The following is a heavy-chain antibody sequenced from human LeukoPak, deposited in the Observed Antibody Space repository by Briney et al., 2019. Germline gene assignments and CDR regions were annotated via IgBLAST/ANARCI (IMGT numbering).Heavy chain of an antibody. Sequence: ASVKVSCKASGYTFIGNYMHWVRQAPGQGLEWMGWINPNSGGTKYAQKFQGRVTLTRDTSISTAYLELSRLKSDDTAVYYCARAYAGFEAVDYWGQGTLVTVSS. D-gene: IGHD5-12*01. CDR3: ARAYAGFEAVDY. J-gene: IGHJ4*02. CDR1: GYTFIGNY. CDR2: INPNSGGT. V-gene: IGHV1-2*02.